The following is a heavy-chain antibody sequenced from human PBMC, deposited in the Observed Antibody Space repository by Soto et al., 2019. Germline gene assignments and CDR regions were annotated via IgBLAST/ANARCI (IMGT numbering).Heavy chain of an antibody. CDR2: ISGSGGST. V-gene: IGHV3-23*01. CDR1: GFTFSSYA. Sequence: GGSLRLSCAASGFTFSSYALSWVRQAPGKGLEWVSVISGSGGSTSYADSVKGRFTISRDNAKNSLYLQMNSLRAEDTALYYCAKDIYPLYDSHPYAAFDIWGQGTMVTVSS. D-gene: IGHD3-22*01. J-gene: IGHJ3*02. CDR3: AKDIYPLYDSHPYAAFDI.